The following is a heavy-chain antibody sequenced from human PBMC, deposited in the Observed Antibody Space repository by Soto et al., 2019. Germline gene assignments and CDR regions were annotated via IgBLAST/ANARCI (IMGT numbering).Heavy chain of an antibody. Sequence: PGGSLRLSCAVSGFTFSAYSMNWVRLAPGKGLEWVSSISSSSSDIYYADSVKGRFTISRDNAKNSVFLQMNSLRAEDTAVYYCARDPGGSSTPWDYWGQGTLVTVSS. J-gene: IGHJ4*02. CDR1: GFTFSAYS. CDR2: ISSSSSDI. V-gene: IGHV3-21*06. D-gene: IGHD3-10*01. CDR3: ARDPGGSSTPWDY.